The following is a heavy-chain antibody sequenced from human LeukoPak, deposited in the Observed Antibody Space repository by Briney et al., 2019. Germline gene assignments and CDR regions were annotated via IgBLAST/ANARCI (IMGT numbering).Heavy chain of an antibody. CDR3: AREIGPIQLHLWGSAFDY. CDR2: INPSGGSP. Sequence: ASVKVSCKASGYTFTNYYMHWVRQAPGQGLEWMGIINPSGGSPSYAQKFQVRVTMTRDTSTSTVYMELSSLRSEDSAVYYCAREIGPIQLHLWGSAFDYWGQGTLVTVSS. D-gene: IGHD5-18*01. CDR1: GYTFTNYY. J-gene: IGHJ4*02. V-gene: IGHV1-46*01.